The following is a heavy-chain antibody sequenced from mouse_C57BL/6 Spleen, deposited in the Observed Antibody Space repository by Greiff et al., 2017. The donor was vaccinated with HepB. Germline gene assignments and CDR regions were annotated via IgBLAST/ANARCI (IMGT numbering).Heavy chain of an antibody. CDR2: IDPETGGT. CDR1: GYTFTDYE. D-gene: IGHD1-1*01. J-gene: IGHJ3*01. CDR3: TRCYITTVPWFAY. Sequence: QVQLQQSGAELVRPGASVTLSCKASGYTFTDYEMHWVKQTPVHGLEWIGAIDPETGGTAYNQKFKGKAILTADKSSSTAYMELRSLTSEDSAVYYCTRCYITTVPWFAYWGQGTLVTVSA. V-gene: IGHV1-15*01.